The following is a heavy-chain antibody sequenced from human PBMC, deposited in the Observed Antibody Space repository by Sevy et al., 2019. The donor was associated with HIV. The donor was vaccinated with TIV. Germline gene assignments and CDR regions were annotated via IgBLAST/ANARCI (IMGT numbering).Heavy chain of an antibody. CDR2: VNH. CDR3: ARGVEGVVPSPILGLGPWSKYWSFDL. CDR1: GGSFSGFS. J-gene: IGHJ2*01. D-gene: IGHD2-2*02. Sequence: SETLSLTCAVSGGSFSGFSWNWIRQPPGKGLEWIGEVNHYSPSLKSQATISLDTSRNQFSLKLHTVTAADTAFYFCARGVEGVVPSPILGLGPWSKYWSFDLWGRGTLVTVSS. V-gene: IGHV4-34*01.